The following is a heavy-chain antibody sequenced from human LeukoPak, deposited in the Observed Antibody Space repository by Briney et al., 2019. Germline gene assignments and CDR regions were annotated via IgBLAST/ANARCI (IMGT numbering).Heavy chain of an antibody. CDR3: ARDKSVGATPFDY. D-gene: IGHD1-26*01. CDR2: IKQDGSEK. CDR1: GFTFSNYW. V-gene: IGHV3-7*05. J-gene: IGHJ4*02. Sequence: GGSLRLSCAASGFTFSNYWMGWVRQAPGKGLERVANIKQDGSEKYYVDSVKGRFTISRDNAKNSLYLQMNSLRAEDTAVYYRARDKSVGATPFDYWGQGTLVTVSS.